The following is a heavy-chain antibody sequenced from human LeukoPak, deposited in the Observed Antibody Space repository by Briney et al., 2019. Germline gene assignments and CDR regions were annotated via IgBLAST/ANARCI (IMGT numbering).Heavy chain of an antibody. J-gene: IGHJ4*02. CDR3: AKNGISVTGTWGFDY. Sequence: GGSLRLSCAASGFTFNSYAMSWVRQSPGKGLEWVSAISGSGGTTYYADSVKGRFTISRDNSKNTLYLQMNSPRAEDTAVYYCAKNGISVTGTWGFDYWGQGTLVTVSS. CDR1: GFTFNSYA. CDR2: ISGSGGTT. V-gene: IGHV3-23*01. D-gene: IGHD6-19*01.